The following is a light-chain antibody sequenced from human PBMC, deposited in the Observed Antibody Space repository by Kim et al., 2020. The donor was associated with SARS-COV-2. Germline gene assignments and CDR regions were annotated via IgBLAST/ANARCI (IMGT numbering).Light chain of an antibody. CDR1: QKIISD. J-gene: IGKJ1*01. CDR3: QQHQDWWT. V-gene: IGKV3-15*01. CDR2: GIS. Sequence: EILVTQSPATLSVSPGDRATLSCRTSQKIISDLAWYQQKPGQPPRLLIYGISTRATGIPARFRGSGSGTEFTLTISSLQSDDFAVYYCQQHQDWWTFGQGTKVEIK.